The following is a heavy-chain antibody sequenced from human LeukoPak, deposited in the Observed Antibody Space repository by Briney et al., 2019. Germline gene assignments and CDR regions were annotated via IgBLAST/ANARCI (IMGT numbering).Heavy chain of an antibody. CDR2: ISGDNGDT. CDR1: GFDFTKFG. V-gene: IGHV1-18*01. J-gene: IGHJ4*02. Sequence: ASVKVSCKTSGFDFTKFGISWVRQAPGQGLEWMGWISGDNGDTEFAQNLQGRVTMTTDTSTSTAYMELRSLRSDDTAVYYCARDCDRSGYYCYWGQGTQVTVSS. CDR3: ARDCDRSGYYCY. D-gene: IGHD3-22*01.